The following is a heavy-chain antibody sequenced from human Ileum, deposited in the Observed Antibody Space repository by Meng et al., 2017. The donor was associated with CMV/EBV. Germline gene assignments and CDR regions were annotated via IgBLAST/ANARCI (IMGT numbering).Heavy chain of an antibody. Sequence: SVKVSCKASGGTFSNYTISWVRQAPGQGLEWMGRIISTLGIPNYAQRFQGRVTITADISTGTAYMELSSLRSEDTAVYFCARARTIYEDAFDMWGQGTMVTVSS. CDR2: IISTLGIP. CDR3: ARARTIYEDAFDM. CDR1: GGTFSNYT. V-gene: IGHV1-69*02. J-gene: IGHJ3*02. D-gene: IGHD3-3*01.